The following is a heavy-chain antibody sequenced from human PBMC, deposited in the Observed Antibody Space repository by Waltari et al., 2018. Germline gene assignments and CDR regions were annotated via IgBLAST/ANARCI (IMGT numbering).Heavy chain of an antibody. J-gene: IGHJ4*02. CDR3: TRGGDDSSWYWRN. V-gene: IGHV3-7*01. Sequence: EVQLVESGGGLVQPGGSLRLSCAASGFTFSNNWMPWVRQAPGKGLEWVANINQDGSEKYSVESVKGRFTISRDNAKNSLYLQLNSLRADDTAVYYCTRGGDDSSWYWRNWGQGTLVTVSS. D-gene: IGHD6-13*01. CDR2: INQDGSEK. CDR1: GFTFSNNW.